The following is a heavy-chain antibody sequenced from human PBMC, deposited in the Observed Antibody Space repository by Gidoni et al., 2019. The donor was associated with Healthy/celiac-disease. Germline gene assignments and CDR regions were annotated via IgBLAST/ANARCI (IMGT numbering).Heavy chain of an antibody. D-gene: IGHD5-18*01. CDR2: IKSKTDGGTT. Sequence: EVQLVESGGGLVKPGGSLRLPGAASGVTFRHACMHWVRQAPGKGLDWLGRIKSKTDGGTTDYAAPVKGRFTISRDDSKNTLYLQMNSLKTEDTALYYCTRDTAMVEGWWYWGQRTLVTVSS. J-gene: IGHJ4*02. V-gene: IGHV3-15*07. CDR1: GVTFRHAC. CDR3: TRDTAMVEGWWY.